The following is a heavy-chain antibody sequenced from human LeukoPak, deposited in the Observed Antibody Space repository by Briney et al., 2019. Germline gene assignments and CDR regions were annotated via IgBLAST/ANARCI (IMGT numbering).Heavy chain of an antibody. Sequence: PGGSLRLSCAASGFTFSSYWSWVRQAPGKGLEWVSGINWNGGSTGYADSVKGRFTISRDNAKNSLYLQMNSLRAEDTALYYCAVIPPIAVAGPRNAFDIWGQGTMVTVSS. CDR3: AVIPPIAVAGPRNAFDI. D-gene: IGHD6-19*01. CDR2: INWNGGST. V-gene: IGHV3-20*04. CDR1: GFTFSSYW. J-gene: IGHJ3*02.